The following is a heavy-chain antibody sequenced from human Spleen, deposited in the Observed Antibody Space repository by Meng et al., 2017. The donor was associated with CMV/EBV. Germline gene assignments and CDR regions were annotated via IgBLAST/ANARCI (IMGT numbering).Heavy chain of an antibody. V-gene: IGHV3-21*01. CDR2: ISSSSSYI. CDR1: GFTFSSYS. J-gene: IGHJ6*02. Sequence: GESLKISCAASGFTFSSYSMNWVRQAPGKGLEWVSSISSSSSYIYYADSVKGRFTISRDNAKNSLYLQMNSLRAEDTAVDYCARANRYCSSTSCYESYYYYGMDVWGQGTTVIVSS. CDR3: ARANRYCSSTSCYESYYYYGMDV. D-gene: IGHD2-2*01.